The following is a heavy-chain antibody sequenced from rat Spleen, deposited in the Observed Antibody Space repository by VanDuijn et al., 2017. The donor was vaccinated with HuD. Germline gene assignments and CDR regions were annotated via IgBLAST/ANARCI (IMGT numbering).Heavy chain of an antibody. J-gene: IGHJ4*01. CDR2: ISSGGST. CDR1: GFSLTSNG. Sequence: QVQLKESGPGLVQPSQTLSLTCTVSGFSLTSNGVSWVRQPPGKGLEWIAAISSGGSTYYNSALKSRLSISRDTSKSQVFLKMNSLQTEDTAIYFCTREGVRVMDAWGQGASVTVSS. V-gene: IGHV2S12*01. D-gene: IGHD4-3*01. CDR3: TREGVRVMDA.